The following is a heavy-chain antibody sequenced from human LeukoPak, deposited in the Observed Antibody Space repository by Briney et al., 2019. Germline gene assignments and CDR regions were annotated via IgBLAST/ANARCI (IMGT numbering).Heavy chain of an antibody. CDR2: ISSSSSYI. J-gene: IGHJ4*02. V-gene: IGHV3-21*01. CDR1: GFIFSNYN. CDR3: ATRLDSNFDY. Sequence: GGSLRLSCAASGFIFSNYNMNWVRQAPGKGLEWVSSISSSSSYIYYADSVKGRFTISRDNAKNSLYLQMNSLRAEDTAVYYCATRLDSNFDYWGQGTLVTVSS. D-gene: IGHD2-15*01.